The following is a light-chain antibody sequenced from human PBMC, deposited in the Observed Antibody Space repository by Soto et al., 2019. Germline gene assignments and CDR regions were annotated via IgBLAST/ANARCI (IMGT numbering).Light chain of an antibody. CDR3: QQRSNSPSA. V-gene: IGKV3-11*01. J-gene: IGKJ5*01. CDR1: QSVSSY. CDR2: DAS. Sequence: VVLTQSPATLSLSPGGRATLSSRASQSVSSYLAWYQKKPGQAPRLLIYDASKRATGIPARFSGSGSGTDFTLTISSLEPEDFAVYYCQQRSNSPSAFGQGTRLEIK.